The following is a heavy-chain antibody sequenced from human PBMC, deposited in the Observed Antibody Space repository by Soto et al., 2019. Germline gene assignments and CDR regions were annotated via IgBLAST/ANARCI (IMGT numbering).Heavy chain of an antibody. Sequence: PGGSLRLSCAASGFTFSSCSMNCVRQAPGKGLEWVSFISGSGDTKYYADSVKGRFTISRDNAKNSLYLQMSSLRDEDTAVYYCAKYCSSDVCFDYWGQGTLVTVSS. CDR2: ISGSGDTK. D-gene: IGHD2-8*01. CDR3: AKYCSSDVCFDY. CDR1: GFTFSSCS. V-gene: IGHV3-48*02. J-gene: IGHJ4*02.